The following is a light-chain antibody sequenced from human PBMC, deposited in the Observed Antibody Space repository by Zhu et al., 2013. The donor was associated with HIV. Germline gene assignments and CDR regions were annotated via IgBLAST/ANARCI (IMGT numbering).Light chain of an antibody. V-gene: IGKV1-5*03. CDR2: KAS. CDR1: QSVSTW. CDR3: QQYNSYPYS. J-gene: IGKJ2*03. Sequence: DTQMTQSPSTLSASVGDRVTMTCRASQSVSTWVAWYQHKPGKAPKLLIYKASKLESGVPSRFSANGSGTEFTLTISSLQPEDFVTYYCQQYNSYPYSFGQGTKLEIK.